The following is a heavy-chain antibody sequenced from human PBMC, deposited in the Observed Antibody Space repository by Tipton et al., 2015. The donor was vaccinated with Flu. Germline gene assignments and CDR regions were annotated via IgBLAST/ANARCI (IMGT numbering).Heavy chain of an antibody. J-gene: IGHJ5*02. Sequence: TLSLICSVSGDSIGSGYFWGWIRQPPGKGLEWIGNVHRTGSPYYNPSLRSRVIMTVDGAKNQFSLRLTSVTATDTAVYYCVRRDYSNYVSEPKNWFDPWGPGTLVTVSS. CDR2: VHRTGSP. D-gene: IGHD4-11*01. V-gene: IGHV4-38-2*01. CDR1: GDSIGSGYF. CDR3: VRRDYSNYVSEPKNWFDP.